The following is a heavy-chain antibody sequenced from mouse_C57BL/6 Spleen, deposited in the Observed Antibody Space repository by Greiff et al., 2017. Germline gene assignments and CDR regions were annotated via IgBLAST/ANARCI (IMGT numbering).Heavy chain of an antibody. V-gene: IGHV5-9*01. CDR2: ISGGGGNT. J-gene: IGHJ4*01. D-gene: IGHD1-1*01. CDR3: ARRGSRGRYYAMDY. Sequence: EVKLMESGGGLVKPGGSLKLSCAASGFTFSSYTMSWVRQTPEKRLEWVATISGGGGNTYYPDSVKGRFTISRDNAKNTLYLQMSSLRSEDTALYYCARRGSRGRYYAMDYWGQGTSVTVSS. CDR1: GFTFSSYT.